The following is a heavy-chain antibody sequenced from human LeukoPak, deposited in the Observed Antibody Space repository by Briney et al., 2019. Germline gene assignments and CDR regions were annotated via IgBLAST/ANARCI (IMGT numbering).Heavy chain of an antibody. CDR3: ARDCNRVVYPPGAFDI. CDR1: GYTFTGYY. CDR2: INPNSGGT. V-gene: IGHV1-2*02. Sequence: PEASVKVSCKASGYTFTGYYMHWVRQAPGQGLEWMGWINPNSGGTNYAQKFQGRVTMTRDTSISTAYMELSRLRSDDTAVYYCARDCNRVVYPPGAFDIWGQGTMVTVSS. D-gene: IGHD2/OR15-2a*01. J-gene: IGHJ3*02.